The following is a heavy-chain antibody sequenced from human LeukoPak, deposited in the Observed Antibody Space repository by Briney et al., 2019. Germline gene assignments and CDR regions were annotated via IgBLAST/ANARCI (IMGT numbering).Heavy chain of an antibody. J-gene: IGHJ4*02. D-gene: IGHD5-18*01. V-gene: IGHV4-59*01. Sequence: SETLSLTCTVSGGSISSYYWSWIRQPPGKGLEWIGYIYYSGSTNYSPSLKSRVTISVDTSKNQFSLKLSSVTAADTAVYYCAREDTALDYWGQGTLVTVSS. CDR2: IYYSGST. CDR3: AREDTALDY. CDR1: GGSISSYY.